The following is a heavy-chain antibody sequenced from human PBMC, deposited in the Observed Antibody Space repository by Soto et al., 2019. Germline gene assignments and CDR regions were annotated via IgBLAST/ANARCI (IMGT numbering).Heavy chain of an antibody. CDR2: ISYDGSEK. CDR3: ARDRGYCSGCTCNYSDY. Sequence: QVPLVESGGGVVQPGRSLRLSCAASGFTFSNYAMHWVRQAPGKGLEWVALISYDGSEKYYADSVKGRFTISRDNSNNTLYLQMNSLRAEDTAMYYCARDRGYCSGCTCNYSDYWGRGFLVTVSS. V-gene: IGHV3-30-3*01. D-gene: IGHD2-15*01. CDR1: GFTFSNYA. J-gene: IGHJ4*02.